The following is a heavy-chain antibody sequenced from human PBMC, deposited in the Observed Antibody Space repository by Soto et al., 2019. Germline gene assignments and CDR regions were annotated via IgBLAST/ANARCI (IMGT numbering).Heavy chain of an antibody. CDR1: GFTFSSYG. D-gene: IGHD3-10*01. CDR2: ISYDGSNK. Sequence: PGGSLRLSCAAYGFTFSSYGMHWVRQAPGKGLEWVAVISYDGSNKYYADSVKGRFTISRDNSKNTLYLQMNSLRPEDTAVYYCAKVGHGSGKGFDYWGQGTLVTVSS. J-gene: IGHJ4*02. CDR3: AKVGHGSGKGFDY. V-gene: IGHV3-30*18.